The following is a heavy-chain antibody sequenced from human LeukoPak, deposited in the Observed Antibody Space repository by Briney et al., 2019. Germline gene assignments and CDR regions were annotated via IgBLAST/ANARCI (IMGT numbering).Heavy chain of an antibody. V-gene: IGHV4-4*07. CDR3: ARDTGLYGSGSSNYYYYYMDV. J-gene: IGHJ6*03. CDR2: IYTSGST. Sequence: SETLSLTCTVSGGSISSYYWSWIRQPAGKGLEWIGRIYTSGSTNYNPSLKSRVTISVDTSKNQFSLKLSSVTAADTAVYYCARDTGLYGSGSSNYYYYYMDVWGKGTTVTISS. D-gene: IGHD3-10*01. CDR1: GGSISSYY.